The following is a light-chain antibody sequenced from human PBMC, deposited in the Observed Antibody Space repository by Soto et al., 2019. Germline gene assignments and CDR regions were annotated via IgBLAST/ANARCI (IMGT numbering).Light chain of an antibody. CDR2: GAS. CDR1: QSISDT. J-gene: IGKJ1*01. CDR3: QHYGSSRT. V-gene: IGKV3-20*01. Sequence: EIVMTQSPATLSVSPGGRATLSCRASQSISDTLAWYQQKPGQAPRLLIYGASNRATGIPDRFSGSGSGTDFTLTISRLEPEDFAVYYCQHYGSSRTFGQGTKVDIK.